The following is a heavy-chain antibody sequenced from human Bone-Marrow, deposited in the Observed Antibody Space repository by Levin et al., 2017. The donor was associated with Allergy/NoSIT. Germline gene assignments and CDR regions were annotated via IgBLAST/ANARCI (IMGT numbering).Heavy chain of an antibody. D-gene: IGHD6-19*01. CDR2: ISKTGINT. J-gene: IGHJ6*02. V-gene: IGHV3-23*01. CDR1: GFTFSTYA. CDR3: AKDALITMAGGFYQYHGMDV. Sequence: GESLKISCAASGFTFSTYAMSWVRQAPGKGLEWVSSISKTGINTHYADSVKGRFIISRDNSKNTLYLQMNSPRAEDTAIYFCAKDALITMAGGFYQYHGMDVWGQGTTVTVSS.